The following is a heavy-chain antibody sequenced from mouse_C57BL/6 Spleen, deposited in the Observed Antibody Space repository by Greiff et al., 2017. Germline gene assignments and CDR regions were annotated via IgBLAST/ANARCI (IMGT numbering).Heavy chain of an antibody. CDR3: ARSLHYYGSSYGDY. Sequence: QVQLQQPGAELVRPGSSVKLSCKASGYTFTSYWMDWVKQRPGQGLEWIGNIYPSDSETHYNQKFKDKATLTVDKSSSTAYMQLSSLTSEDAAVYCGARSLHYYGSSYGDYWGQGTTLTVSS. CDR2: IYPSDSET. V-gene: IGHV1-61*01. CDR1: GYTFTSYW. D-gene: IGHD1-1*01. J-gene: IGHJ2*01.